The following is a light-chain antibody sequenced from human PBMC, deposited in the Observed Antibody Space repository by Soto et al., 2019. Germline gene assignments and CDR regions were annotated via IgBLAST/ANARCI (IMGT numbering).Light chain of an antibody. V-gene: IGKV1-5*03. CDR1: QSIRSW. J-gene: IGKJ1*01. Sequence: DIQMTQSPSTLPASVGDRVTITCRASQSIRSWLAWYQQKPGKAPKLLIYKASRSESGVPSRFSGSGSGTEFTLTISSLQPDDFATYYCQQYNSYPWMFGQGTKVEIK. CDR2: KAS. CDR3: QQYNSYPWM.